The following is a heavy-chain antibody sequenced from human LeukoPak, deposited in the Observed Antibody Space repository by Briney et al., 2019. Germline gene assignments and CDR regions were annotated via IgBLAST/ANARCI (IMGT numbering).Heavy chain of an antibody. CDR1: GGSISSSSYY. CDR2: IYYSGST. CDR3: ASILNIAAAGIRGRFDY. V-gene: IGHV4-39*01. D-gene: IGHD6-13*01. Sequence: SETLSLTCTVSGGSISSSSYYWGWIRQPPGKGLEWIGSIYYSGSTYYNPSLKSRVTISVDTSKNQFSLKLSSVTAADTAVYYCASILNIAAAGIRGRFDYWGQGTLVTVSS. J-gene: IGHJ4*02.